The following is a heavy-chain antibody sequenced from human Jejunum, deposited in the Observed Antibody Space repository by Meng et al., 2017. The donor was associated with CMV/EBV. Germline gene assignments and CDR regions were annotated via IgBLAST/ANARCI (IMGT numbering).Heavy chain of an antibody. V-gene: IGHV4-59*08. CDR2: NYYSGST. Sequence: SGHLLVTHSETPSLTCPFSGAPSSTYYYILPRQPPHKGLTYFRNNYYSGSTNYNPSLASRVTISVDSSKNQFSLKLSSVTAADTAVYYCARHQNGGTYPLDYWGQGTLVTVSS. CDR1: GAPSSTYY. J-gene: IGHJ4*02. CDR3: ARHQNGGTYPLDY. D-gene: IGHD3-16*02.